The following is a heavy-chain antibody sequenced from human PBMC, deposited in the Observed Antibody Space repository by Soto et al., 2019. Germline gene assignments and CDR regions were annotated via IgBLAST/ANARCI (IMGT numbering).Heavy chain of an antibody. CDR1: GDSISSSNW. V-gene: IGHV4-4*02. J-gene: IGHJ4*02. CDR2: IYHSGST. CDR3: ARGERKQKRDY. D-gene: IGHD6-13*01. Sequence: PSETLSLTCAVSGDSISSSNWWSWVRQPPGNGLEWIGEIYHSGSTNYNPSLKSRVIISVDKSKNQFSLKLSSVTAADTAVYYCARGERKQKRDYWGQGPLVTVS.